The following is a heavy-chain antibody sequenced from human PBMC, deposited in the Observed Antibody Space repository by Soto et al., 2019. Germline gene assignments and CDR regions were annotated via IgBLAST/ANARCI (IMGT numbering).Heavy chain of an antibody. CDR1: GYTFTSYG. CDR3: ARDSDYGGNSDAFDI. V-gene: IGHV1-18*01. J-gene: IGHJ3*02. D-gene: IGHD4-17*01. CDR2: ISAYNGNT. Sequence: GASVKVSCKASGYTFTSYGISWVRQAPGQGLEWMGWISAYNGNTNYAQKLQGRVTMTTDTSTSTAYMELRSLRSDDTAVYYCARDSDYGGNSDAFDIWGQETMVTVSS.